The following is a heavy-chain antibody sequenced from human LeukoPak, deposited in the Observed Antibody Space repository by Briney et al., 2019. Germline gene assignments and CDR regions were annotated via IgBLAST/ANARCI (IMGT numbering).Heavy chain of an antibody. CDR1: EFTFNRYA. V-gene: IGHV3-66*01. D-gene: IGHD3-22*01. Sequence: GGSLRLSCAASEFTFNRYAMTWIRQAPGKGLEWVSVIYSGGGTYYADSVKGRFTISRDNSKNTLYLQMNSLRAEDTAVYYCARASFWFDGSGYYFDYWGQGSLVTVSS. CDR3: ARASFWFDGSGYYFDY. J-gene: IGHJ4*02. CDR2: IYSGGGT.